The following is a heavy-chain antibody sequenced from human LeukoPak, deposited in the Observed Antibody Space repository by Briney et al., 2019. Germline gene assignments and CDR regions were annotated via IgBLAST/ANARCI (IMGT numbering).Heavy chain of an antibody. CDR3: ARVGYSSSSGRYYGSGSYYYFDY. Sequence: ASVKVPCKASGYTFTGYYMHWVRQAPGQGLEWMGWINPNSGGTNYAQKFQGRVTMTRDTSISTAYMELSRLRSDDTAVYYCARVGYSSSSGRYYGSGSYYYFDYWGQGTLVTVSS. CDR1: GYTFTGYY. V-gene: IGHV1-2*02. D-gene: IGHD3-10*01. CDR2: INPNSGGT. J-gene: IGHJ4*02.